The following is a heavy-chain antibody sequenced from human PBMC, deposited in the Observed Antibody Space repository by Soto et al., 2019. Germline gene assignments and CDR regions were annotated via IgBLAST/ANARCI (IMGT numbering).Heavy chain of an antibody. Sequence: GGSLRLSCAASGFVFSNYGMHWVRQAPGKGLEWVAVISYDGMNKNYVDSVKGRFSISRDDSKNSLYLQMNSLRPEDTAVYYCAKDYESSDYHYRPVDAWGQGTLVTVSS. V-gene: IGHV3-30*18. J-gene: IGHJ5*02. CDR3: AKDYESSDYHYRPVDA. CDR2: ISYDGMNK. D-gene: IGHD3-22*01. CDR1: GFVFSNYG.